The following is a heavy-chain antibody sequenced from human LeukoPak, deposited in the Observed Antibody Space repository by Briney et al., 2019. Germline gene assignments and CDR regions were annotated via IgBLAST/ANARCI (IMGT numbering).Heavy chain of an antibody. CDR2: ISSNGRNT. V-gene: IGHV3-30*04. D-gene: IGHD6-13*01. CDR3: ARVEGAAAGSGLDFDL. J-gene: IGHJ4*02. CDR1: GFTFAKHA. Sequence: GGSLRLSCAASGFTFAKHAMDWVRQAPGKGLEWVAVISSNGRNTYYADSVRGRFTISRDNSRNIVFLQMNSLRIDDTALYYCARVEGAAAGSGLDFDLWGQGTLVTVSS.